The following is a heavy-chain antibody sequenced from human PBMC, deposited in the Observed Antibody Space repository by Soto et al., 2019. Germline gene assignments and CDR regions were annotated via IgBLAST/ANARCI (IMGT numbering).Heavy chain of an antibody. CDR2: INAGNGNT. J-gene: IGHJ3*02. CDR1: GYTFTSYA. V-gene: IGHV1-3*01. CDR3: ARTLPRYYYDSSGYQDAFDI. D-gene: IGHD3-22*01. Sequence: ASVKVSCKASGYTFTSYAMHWVRQAPGQRLEWMGWINAGNGNTKYSQKFQGRVTITRDTSASTAYMGLSSLRSEDTAVYYCARTLPRYYYDSSGYQDAFDIWGQGTMVTVS.